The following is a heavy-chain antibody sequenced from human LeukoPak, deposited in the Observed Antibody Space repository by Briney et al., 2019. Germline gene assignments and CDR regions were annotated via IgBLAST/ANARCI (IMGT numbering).Heavy chain of an antibody. CDR3: ARGGYSYDGDY. J-gene: IGHJ4*02. Sequence: ASVKVSCKASGGTFSSYAISWVRQATGQGLEWMGWMNPNSGNTGYAQKFQGRVTMTRNTSISTAYMELSSLRSEDTAVYYCARGGYSYDGDYWGQGTLVTVSS. V-gene: IGHV1-8*02. CDR2: MNPNSGNT. D-gene: IGHD5-18*01. CDR1: GGTFSSYA.